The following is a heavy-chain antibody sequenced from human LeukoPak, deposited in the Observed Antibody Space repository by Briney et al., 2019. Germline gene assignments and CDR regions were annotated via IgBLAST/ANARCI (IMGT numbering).Heavy chain of an antibody. CDR3: TRHNPIVLMVYAIDAFDI. Sequence: PGGSLRLSCAASGFTFSNYGMHWVRQAPGKGLEWVGFIRSKAYGGTTEYAASVKGRFTISRDDSKSIAYLQMNSLKTEDTAVYYCTRHNPIVLMVYAIDAFDIWGQGTMVTVSS. D-gene: IGHD2-8*01. V-gene: IGHV3-49*04. CDR2: IRSKAYGGTT. CDR1: GFTFSNYG. J-gene: IGHJ3*02.